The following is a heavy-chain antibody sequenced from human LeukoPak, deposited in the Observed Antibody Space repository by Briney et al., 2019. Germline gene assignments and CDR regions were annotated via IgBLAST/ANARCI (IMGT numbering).Heavy chain of an antibody. CDR1: GGSFSGYY. Sequence: SETLSLTCAVYGGSFSGYYWSWIRQPPGKGLEWIGEINHSGSTNYNPSLKSRVTISVDTSKNQFSLKLSSVTAADTAVYYCARGRYSSSWRSATLGCLDYWGQGTLVTVSS. CDR3: ARGRYSSSWRSATLGCLDY. CDR2: INHSGST. V-gene: IGHV4-34*01. J-gene: IGHJ4*02. D-gene: IGHD6-13*01.